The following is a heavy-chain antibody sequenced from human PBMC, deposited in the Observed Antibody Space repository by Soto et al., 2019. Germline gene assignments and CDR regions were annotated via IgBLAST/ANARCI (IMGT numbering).Heavy chain of an antibody. D-gene: IGHD1-26*01. Sequence: PGGSLRLSCAASGFPFSDHAMHWVRQTPGKGLEWVSAITGRGDSTYYADSVKGRFTISRDNSKSTLYLQMMSLRAEDTAVYYCAKDLYVQPPSGWFDPWGPGTVVTVSS. CDR1: GFPFSDHA. J-gene: IGHJ5*02. CDR2: ITGRGDST. V-gene: IGHV3-23*01. CDR3: AKDLYVQPPSGWFDP.